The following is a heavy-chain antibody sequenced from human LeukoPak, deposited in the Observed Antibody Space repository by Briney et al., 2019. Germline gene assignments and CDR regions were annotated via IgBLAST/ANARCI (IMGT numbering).Heavy chain of an antibody. Sequence: GGSLRLSCAASGFTFSSYSMNWVRQTPGKGLEWVSSITSSSTYTFYADSVKGRFTISRDNARNSLYLQMNSLRAEDTVVYYCARDPYSGTYGDTYYYYMDVWGKGTTVTISS. D-gene: IGHD1-26*01. CDR1: GFTFSSYS. J-gene: IGHJ6*03. CDR3: ARDPYSGTYGDTYYYYMDV. V-gene: IGHV3-21*01. CDR2: ITSSSTYT.